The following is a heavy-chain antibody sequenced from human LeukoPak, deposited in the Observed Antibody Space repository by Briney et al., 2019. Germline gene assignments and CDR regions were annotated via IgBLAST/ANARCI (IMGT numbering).Heavy chain of an antibody. J-gene: IGHJ4*02. CDR1: GFTFSNYW. CDR3: ARDRGYVDY. V-gene: IGHV3-74*01. Sequence: GGSLRLSCAASGFTFSNYWMHWVRQVPGKGLLWVSLINSDGSSTSYADSVKGRSTISRDNAKSALFLQMNSLRAEDTAVYYCARDRGYVDYWGQGTLVTVSS. CDR2: INSDGSST.